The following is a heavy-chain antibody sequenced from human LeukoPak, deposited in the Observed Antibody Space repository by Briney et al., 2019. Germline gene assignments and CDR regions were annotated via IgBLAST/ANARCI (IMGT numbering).Heavy chain of an antibody. CDR3: ARLQPPYYFDY. Sequence: PSETLSLTCTVSGGSISSSSYYWGWIRQPPGKGLEWIGSIYYSGSTYYNPSLKSRVTISVDTSKNQFSLKLSSVTAADTAVYYCARLQPPYYFDYWGQGTLVTVSS. V-gene: IGHV4-39*07. CDR1: GGSISSSSYY. D-gene: IGHD2-2*01. J-gene: IGHJ4*02. CDR2: IYYSGST.